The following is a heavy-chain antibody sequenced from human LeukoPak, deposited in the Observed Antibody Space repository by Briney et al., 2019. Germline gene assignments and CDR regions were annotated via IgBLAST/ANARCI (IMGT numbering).Heavy chain of an antibody. CDR3: ARDPGYSYGYSNTDY. Sequence: KTSETLSLTCTVSGYSISSGYYWGWIRQPPGKGLEWIGYIYYSGSTNYNPSLKSRVTISVDTSKNQFSLKLSSVTAADTAVYYCARDPGYSYGYSNTDYWGQGTLVTVSS. J-gene: IGHJ4*02. CDR1: GYSISSGYY. V-gene: IGHV4-61*01. CDR2: IYYSGST. D-gene: IGHD5-18*01.